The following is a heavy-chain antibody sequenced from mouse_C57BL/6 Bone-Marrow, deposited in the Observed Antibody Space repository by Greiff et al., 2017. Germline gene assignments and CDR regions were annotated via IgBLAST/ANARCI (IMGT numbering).Heavy chain of an antibody. CDR1: GFTFTDYY. CDR3: ARYTELGGFLYWYFDV. J-gene: IGHJ1*03. V-gene: IGHV7-3*01. CDR2: IRNKANGYTT. D-gene: IGHD4-1*01. Sequence: EVKLVESGGGLVQPGGSLSLSCAASGFTFTDYYMSWVRQPPGKALEWLGFIRNKANGYTTEYSASVKGRFTISRDNSQSILYLQMNALRAEDSATYYCARYTELGGFLYWYFDVWGTGTTVTVSS.